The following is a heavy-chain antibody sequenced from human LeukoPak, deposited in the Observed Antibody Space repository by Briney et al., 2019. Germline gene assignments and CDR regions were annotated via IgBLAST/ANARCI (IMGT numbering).Heavy chain of an antibody. D-gene: IGHD1-1*01. V-gene: IGHV3-23*01. CDR1: GFTFSNYA. Sequence: HPGGSLRLSCAASGFTFSNYAMSLVRQAPGKGLEWVSGISASDPSTYYADSVKGRFTISRDNSNNTLYVQMNSLRAEDTAVYYCAKVRSGSANWALRIFDNWGQGTLVTVSS. J-gene: IGHJ4*02. CDR2: ISASDPST. CDR3: AKVRSGSANWALRIFDN.